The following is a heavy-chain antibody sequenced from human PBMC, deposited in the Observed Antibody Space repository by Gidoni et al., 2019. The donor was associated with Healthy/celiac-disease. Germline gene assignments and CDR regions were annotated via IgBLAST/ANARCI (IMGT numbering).Heavy chain of an antibody. CDR1: GFTFSSYG. CDR3: ARQRDIVVVPAGMDV. V-gene: IGHV3-33*01. CDR2: IWYDGSNK. Sequence: QVQLVESGGGVVQPGRSLRLSCAASGFTFSSYGMHGVRQAPGKGLEWVAVIWYDGSNKYYADSVKGRFTISRDNSKNTLYLQMNSLRAEDTAVYYCARQRDIVVVPAGMDVWGKGTTVTVSS. D-gene: IGHD2-2*01. J-gene: IGHJ6*04.